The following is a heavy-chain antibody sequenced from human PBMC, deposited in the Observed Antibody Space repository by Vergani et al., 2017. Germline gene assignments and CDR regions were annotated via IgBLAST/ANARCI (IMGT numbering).Heavy chain of an antibody. D-gene: IGHD1-7*01. CDR2: INPSGGST. Sequence: QVQLVQSGAEVKKPGASVKVSCKASGYTFTSYYMHWVRQAPGQGLEWMGIINPSGGSTSYAQKFQGRVTMTEDTSTDTAYMELSSLRSEDTAVYYCATVRLELRGGAFDIWGQGTMVTVSS. CDR1: GYTFTSYY. CDR3: ATVRLELRGGAFDI. V-gene: IGHV1-46*01. J-gene: IGHJ3*02.